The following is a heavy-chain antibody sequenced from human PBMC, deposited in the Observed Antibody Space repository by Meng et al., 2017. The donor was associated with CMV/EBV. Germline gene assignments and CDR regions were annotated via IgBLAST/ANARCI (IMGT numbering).Heavy chain of an antibody. J-gene: IGHJ5*02. Sequence: SVKVSCKASGGTFSSYAISWVRQGPGQGRERMGGIIPILGIANYAQKVQGRVTITADKSTSTAYMELSSLRSEDTAVYYCARAPYHIGYCSSTSCYDWFDPWGQGTLVTVSS. V-gene: IGHV1-69*10. D-gene: IGHD2-2*01. CDR3: ARAPYHIGYCSSTSCYDWFDP. CDR2: IIPILGIA. CDR1: GGTFSSYA.